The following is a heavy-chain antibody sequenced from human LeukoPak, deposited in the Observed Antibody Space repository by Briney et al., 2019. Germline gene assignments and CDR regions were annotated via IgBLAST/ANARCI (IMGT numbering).Heavy chain of an antibody. J-gene: IGHJ4*02. D-gene: IGHD5-18*01. CDR1: GFTFRSYG. CDR2: IQYDGTNK. CDR3: ATYRQVLLPFES. Sequence: GGSLRLSCAASGFTFRSYGMYWVRQAPGKGLEWVALIQYDGTNKYYADSVRGRFTISRDNSKSILSLQMNSLRAEDTAIYYCATYRQVLLPFESWGQGTLVTISS. V-gene: IGHV3-30*02.